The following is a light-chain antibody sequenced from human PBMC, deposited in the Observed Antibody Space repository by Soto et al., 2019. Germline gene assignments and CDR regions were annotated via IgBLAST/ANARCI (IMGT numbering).Light chain of an antibody. J-gene: IGLJ2*01. V-gene: IGLV2-8*01. Sequence: QSVLTQPPSASGSPGQSVTISCTGTNSDVGTYNYVSWYQQHPGKAPKLMIYEVTKRPSGVPDRFSGSKSGNTSSQTVAWLLTEDEAVYHCSSDAGTYNLVFGGGTKVTVL. CDR1: NSDVGTYNY. CDR3: SSDAGTYNLV. CDR2: EVT.